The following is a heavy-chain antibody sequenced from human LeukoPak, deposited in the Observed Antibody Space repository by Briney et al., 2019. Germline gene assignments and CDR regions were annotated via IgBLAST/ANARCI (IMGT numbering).Heavy chain of an antibody. Sequence: SETLSLTCTVSGGSISSGDYYWRWLRQPPGKGLEWLGYIYYSGSIYYNPSLKSRVTISGDTSKNPFSLKLSSVTAADTAVYYCARIGGITMVRGVPGYYFDYWGQGTLVTVSS. CDR3: ARIGGITMVRGVPGYYFDY. CDR1: GGSISSGDYY. CDR2: IYYSGSI. J-gene: IGHJ4*02. V-gene: IGHV4-30-4*01. D-gene: IGHD3-10*01.